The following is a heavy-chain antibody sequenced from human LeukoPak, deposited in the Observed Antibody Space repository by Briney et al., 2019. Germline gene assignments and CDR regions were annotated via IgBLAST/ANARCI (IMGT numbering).Heavy chain of an antibody. D-gene: IGHD2-21*02. CDR1: GGTFSSYA. J-gene: IGHJ4*02. CDR2: IIPIFGTA. CDR3: AREYHRSGCGGDCYSKYFDY. V-gene: IGHV1-69*01. Sequence: SVKVSCTASGGTFSSYAISWVRQAPGQGLEWMGGIIPIFGTANYAQKFQGRVTITADESTSTAYMELSSLRSEDTAVYYCAREYHRSGCGGDCYSKYFDYWGQGTLVTVSS.